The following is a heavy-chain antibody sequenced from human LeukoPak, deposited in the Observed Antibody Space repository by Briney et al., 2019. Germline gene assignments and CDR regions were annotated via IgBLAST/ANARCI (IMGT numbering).Heavy chain of an antibody. CDR1: GFTFSSYA. CDR2: ISYDGSNK. D-gene: IGHD3-22*01. CDR3: ARNRHYYDSMSYPDY. V-gene: IGHV3-30-3*01. Sequence: PGGSLRLSCAASGFTFSSYAMHWVRQAPGKGLEWVAVISYDGSNKYYADSVKGRFTISRDNSKNTLYLQMNSLRAEDTAVYYCARNRHYYDSMSYPDYWGQGTLVTVSS. J-gene: IGHJ4*02.